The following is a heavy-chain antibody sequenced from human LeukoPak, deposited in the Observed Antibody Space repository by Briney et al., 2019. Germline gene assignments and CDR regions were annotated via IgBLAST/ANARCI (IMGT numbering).Heavy chain of an antibody. CDR2: IYPNGIT. J-gene: IGHJ2*01. CDR3: ARRAYYDSSGYHPTAGYFDL. D-gene: IGHD3-22*01. CDR1: GGSLFSYY. Sequence: SETLSVTCTVSGGSLFSYYWNWIRQSPGKGLEWIGFIYPNGITSYNPSLMSRGSISIATSRNQFSLRLTSVTAADTAMYYCARRAYYDSSGYHPTAGYFDLWGRGTLVTVSS. V-gene: IGHV4-4*09.